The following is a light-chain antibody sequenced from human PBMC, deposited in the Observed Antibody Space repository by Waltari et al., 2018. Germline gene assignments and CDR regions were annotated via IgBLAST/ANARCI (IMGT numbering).Light chain of an antibody. Sequence: QSVLTPPPSVPGAPGQSITIPCTGTSSNIGAGHDVHWYLQLPGTAPKLLILGNNNRPSGVPDRFSASKSDTSASLAITGLQAEDEADYYCQSYDSSLSGVLFGGGTKLTVL. J-gene: IGLJ2*01. CDR2: GNN. CDR1: SSNIGAGHD. V-gene: IGLV1-40*01. CDR3: QSYDSSLSGVL.